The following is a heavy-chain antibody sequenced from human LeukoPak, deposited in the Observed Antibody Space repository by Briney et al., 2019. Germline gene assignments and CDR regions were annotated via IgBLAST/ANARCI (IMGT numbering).Heavy chain of an antibody. J-gene: IGHJ4*02. D-gene: IGHD5/OR15-5a*01. V-gene: IGHV3-7*01. CDR2: IKEDGNDR. Sequence: GNLSCSCEASGFISSSHWLTWVRQGPGLGLEWVANIKEDGNDRYYLDSVKGRFTISRDNATNSMSLQMKRLRAEHTAVYYCALYDSVYGGLDYWGQGTLVTVSS. CDR1: GFISSSHW. CDR3: ALYDSVYGGLDY.